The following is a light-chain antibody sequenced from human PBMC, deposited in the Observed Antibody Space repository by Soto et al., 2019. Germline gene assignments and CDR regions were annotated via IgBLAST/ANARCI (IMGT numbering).Light chain of an antibody. Sequence: EIVLTQSPGTLSLSPGERTTLSCRASRSVSNNYVAWYQPKPGQAPRLPIYGASSRATDIPTRFSGSGSGTYFSLNITRLEPEDFAVYYCEQYGSSPPTFGQGTEVESK. CDR3: EQYGSSPPT. CDR2: GAS. J-gene: IGKJ1*01. V-gene: IGKV3-20*01. CDR1: RSVSNNY.